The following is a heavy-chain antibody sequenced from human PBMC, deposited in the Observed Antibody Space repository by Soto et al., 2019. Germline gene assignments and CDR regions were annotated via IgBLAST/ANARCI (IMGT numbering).Heavy chain of an antibody. Sequence: EVQLLESGGGLVQPGGSLRVSCAATGFTFRNSAMSWVRQAPGKGLEWVSAISGSGDSTHYTDSVKGRFTISRDNSQDTLYLQFKSLRVEAPAIYYCAKVQYDYWRGPRPSYYYYMDVWGQGTTVTVSS. D-gene: IGHD3-3*01. J-gene: IGHJ6*03. CDR3: AKVQYDYWRGPRPSYYYYMDV. CDR1: GFTFRNSA. V-gene: IGHV3-23*01. CDR2: ISGSGDST.